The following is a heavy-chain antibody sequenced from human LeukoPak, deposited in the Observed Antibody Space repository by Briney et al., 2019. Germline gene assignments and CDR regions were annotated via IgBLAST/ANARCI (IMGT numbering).Heavy chain of an antibody. CDR3: ATAIRYCSSTSCYRYFDY. J-gene: IGHJ4*02. CDR1: GGTFSSYA. Sequence: GASVKVSCKASGGTFSSYAISWVRQAPGQGLEWMGGIIPIFGTANYAQKFQGRVTITTDESTSTAYMELSSLRSEDTAVYYCATAIRYCSSTSCYRYFDYWGQGTLVTVSS. D-gene: IGHD2-2*01. CDR2: IIPIFGTA. V-gene: IGHV1-69*05.